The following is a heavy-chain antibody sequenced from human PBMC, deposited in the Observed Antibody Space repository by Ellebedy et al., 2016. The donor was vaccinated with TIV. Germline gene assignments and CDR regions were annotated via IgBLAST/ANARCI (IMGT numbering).Heavy chain of an antibody. V-gene: IGHV1-2*02. D-gene: IGHD2-21*01. Sequence: ASVKVSCXASGYTFTGSDYYMHWVRQAPGQGLEWMGWLNPKSGDTNYARKFQGRVTMTRDTSIGTAYMELRRLRSDDTAVFYCARGFVWFSYAFDIWGQGTMVTVSS. CDR1: GYTFTGSDYY. CDR3: ARGFVWFSYAFDI. J-gene: IGHJ3*02. CDR2: LNPKSGDT.